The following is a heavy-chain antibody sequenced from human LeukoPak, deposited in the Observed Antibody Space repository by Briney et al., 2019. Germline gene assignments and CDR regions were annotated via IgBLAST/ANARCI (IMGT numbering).Heavy chain of an antibody. Sequence: PGGSLRLSCAASGFTFSSYEMNWVRQAPGKGLEWVSYISSSGSTKYYADSVKGRFTISRDNAKNSLYLQMNSLRAEDTAVYYCAELGITMIGGVWGKGTTVTIFS. D-gene: IGHD3-10*02. CDR3: AELGITMIGGV. V-gene: IGHV3-48*03. CDR1: GFTFSSYE. J-gene: IGHJ6*04. CDR2: ISSSGSTK.